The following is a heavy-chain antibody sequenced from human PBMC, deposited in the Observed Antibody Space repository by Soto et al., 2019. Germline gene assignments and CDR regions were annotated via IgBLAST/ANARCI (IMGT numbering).Heavy chain of an antibody. CDR3: ARRRCYTAMVNYYYGMYF. V-gene: IGHV5-10-1*01. J-gene: IGHJ6*02. Sequence: PGESLKISCKGSGYSFTSYWISWVRQMPGKGLEWMGRIDPSDSYTNYSPSFQDHVTISADKSISTAYLQWSSLKASDTAMYYCARRRCYTAMVNYYYGMYFWGQGTTVTVSS. CDR1: GYSFTSYW. CDR2: IDPSDSYT. D-gene: IGHD5-18*01.